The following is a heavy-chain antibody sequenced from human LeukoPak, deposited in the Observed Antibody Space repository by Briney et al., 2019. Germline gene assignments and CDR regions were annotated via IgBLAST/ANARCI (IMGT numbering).Heavy chain of an antibody. Sequence: GGSLRLSCAASGFTFSSYWMSWVRQAPGKGLEWVANIKQDGSEKYYVDSVKGRFTISRDNAKNSLYLQMNSLRAEDTAVYYCATIRGSSTYSFDYWGQGTLVTVSS. CDR2: IKQDGSEK. D-gene: IGHD6-6*01. CDR1: GFTFSSYW. J-gene: IGHJ4*02. CDR3: ATIRGSSTYSFDY. V-gene: IGHV3-7*01.